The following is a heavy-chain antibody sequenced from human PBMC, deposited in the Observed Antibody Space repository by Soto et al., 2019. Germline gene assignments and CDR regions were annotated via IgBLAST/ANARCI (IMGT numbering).Heavy chain of an antibody. CDR2: INRDGGST. CDR3: ARAPGYYGDFFDY. J-gene: IGHJ4*02. D-gene: IGHD4-17*01. Sequence: PGGSLRLSCAASGFPFDDYGMIWVRQAPGKGLEWVSGINRDGGSTGYSDSVKGRFTTSRDNAKTSLYLQMNSLRAEDTAFYYCARAPGYYGDFFDYWGQGTLVTVSS. CDR1: GFPFDDYG. V-gene: IGHV3-20*04.